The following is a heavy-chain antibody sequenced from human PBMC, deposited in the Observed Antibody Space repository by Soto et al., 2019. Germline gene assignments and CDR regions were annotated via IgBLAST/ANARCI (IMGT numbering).Heavy chain of an antibody. D-gene: IGHD3-10*01. J-gene: IGHJ6*02. CDR2: IKQDGSEK. V-gene: IGHV3-7*03. CDR1: GFTFSSYW. Sequence: PGGSLRLSCAASGFTFSSYWMSWVRQAPGKGLEWVANIKQDGSEKYYVDSVKGRFTISRDNAKNSLYLQMNSLRAEDTAVYYCARDKILLLWFGGTTDYGMDVWGQGTTVTV. CDR3: ARDKILLLWFGGTTDYGMDV.